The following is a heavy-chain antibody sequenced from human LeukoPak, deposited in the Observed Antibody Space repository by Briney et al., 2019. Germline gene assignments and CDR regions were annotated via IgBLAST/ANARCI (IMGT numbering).Heavy chain of an antibody. J-gene: IGHJ5*02. Sequence: PSETLSLTCAVYGGSFSGYYWSWIRQPPGKGLEWMGEINHSGSTNYNPSLKSRVTISVDTSKNQFSLKLSSVTAADTAVYYCARAGYCSGGSCYSGAKWFDPWGQGTLVTVSS. D-gene: IGHD2-15*01. CDR3: ARAGYCSGGSCYSGAKWFDP. CDR1: GGSFSGYY. CDR2: INHSGST. V-gene: IGHV4-34*01.